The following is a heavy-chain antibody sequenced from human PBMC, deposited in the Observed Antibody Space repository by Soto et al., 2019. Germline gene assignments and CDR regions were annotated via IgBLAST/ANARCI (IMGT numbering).Heavy chain of an antibody. J-gene: IGHJ6*02. V-gene: IGHV3-30-3*01. D-gene: IGHD2-15*01. CDR3: ARDWGHCSGGSCYSELYYYYGMDV. CDR2: ISYDGSNK. CDR1: GFTFSSYA. Sequence: QVQLVESGGGVVQPGRSLRLSCAASGFTFSSYAMHWVRQAPGKGLEWVAVISYDGSNKYYADSVKGRFTISRDNSKNTLYLQMNSLRAEDTAVYYCARDWGHCSGGSCYSELYYYYGMDVWGQGTTVTVSS.